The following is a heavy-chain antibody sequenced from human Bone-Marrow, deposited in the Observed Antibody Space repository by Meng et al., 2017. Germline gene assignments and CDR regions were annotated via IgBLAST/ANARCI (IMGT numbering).Heavy chain of an antibody. CDR2: IIPIFGTA. V-gene: IGHV1-69*05. CDR1: GYTLTELS. D-gene: IGHD3-10*01. CDR3: ARDDRFGELGDY. Sequence: SVKVSCKVSGYTLTELSMHWVRQATGQGLEWMGGIIPIFGTANYAQKFQGRVTITTDESTSTAYMELSSLRSEDTAVYYCARDDRFGELGDYWGQGTLVTVSS. J-gene: IGHJ4*02.